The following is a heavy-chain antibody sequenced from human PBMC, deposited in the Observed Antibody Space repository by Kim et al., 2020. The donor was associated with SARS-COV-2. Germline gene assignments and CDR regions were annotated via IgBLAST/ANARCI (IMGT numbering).Heavy chain of an antibody. CDR3: ARVVVVVAATNYYYYGMDV. J-gene: IGHJ6*02. Sequence: SVKVSCKASGGTFSSYAISWVRQAPGQGLEWMGRIIPILGIANYAQKFQGRVTITADKSTSTAYMELSSLRSEDTAVYYCARVVVVVAATNYYYYGMDVWGQVTTVTVSS. D-gene: IGHD2-15*01. V-gene: IGHV1-69*04. CDR2: IIPILGIA. CDR1: GGTFSSYA.